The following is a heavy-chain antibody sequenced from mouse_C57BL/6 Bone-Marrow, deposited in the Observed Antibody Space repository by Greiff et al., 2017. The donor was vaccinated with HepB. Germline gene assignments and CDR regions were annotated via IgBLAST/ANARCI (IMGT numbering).Heavy chain of an antibody. J-gene: IGHJ3*01. CDR3: ARISMPYDYVAY. V-gene: IGHV14-3*01. CDR2: IDPANGNT. Sequence: EVKLVESVAELVRPGASVKLSCTASGFNIKNTYMHWVKQRPEQGLEWIGRIDPANGNTKYAPKFQGKSTITADTSSNTAYLQISSLTSEDTAIYYCARISMPYDYVAYWGQGTLVTVSA. CDR1: GFNIKNTY. D-gene: IGHD2-4*01.